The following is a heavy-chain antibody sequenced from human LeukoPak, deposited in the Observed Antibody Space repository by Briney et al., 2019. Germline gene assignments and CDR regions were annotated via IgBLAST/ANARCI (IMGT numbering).Heavy chain of an antibody. J-gene: IGHJ5*02. CDR3: ARGKDSGGYYYRWFDP. V-gene: IGHV1-3*03. Sequence: ASVKVSCKASGYTFTSYAIHWVRQAPGQRLEWMGWINAGNGDTKYSQEFQGRLTITRDTSASTAHMELSSLRSEDMAVYYCARGKDSGGYYYRWFDPWGQGTLVTVSS. CDR1: GYTFTSYA. D-gene: IGHD3-22*01. CDR2: INAGNGDT.